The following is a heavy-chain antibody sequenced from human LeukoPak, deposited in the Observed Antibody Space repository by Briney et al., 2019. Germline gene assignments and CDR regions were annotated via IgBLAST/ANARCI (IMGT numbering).Heavy chain of an antibody. V-gene: IGHV1-2*02. J-gene: IGHJ6*03. Sequence: ASVKVSCKASGYTFTGYYMHWVRQAPGQGLEWMGWINPNSGGTNYAQKFQGRVTMTRDTSISTAYMELSRLRSEDTAVYYCARDGRAMITFGGVIVKPLSYYYYMDVWGKGTTVTVSS. D-gene: IGHD3-16*02. CDR2: INPNSGGT. CDR1: GYTFTGYY. CDR3: ARDGRAMITFGGVIVKPLSYYYYMDV.